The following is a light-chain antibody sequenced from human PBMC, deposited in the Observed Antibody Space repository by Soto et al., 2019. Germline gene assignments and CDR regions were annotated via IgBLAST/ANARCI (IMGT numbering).Light chain of an antibody. Sequence: QSVLTQPASVSGSPGQSITISCTGSSSDVGGYNYVSWYQQYPGKAPKVMIYEVSNRPSGVSNRFSGSKSGTTASLTISGLQAEDEADYYCSSYTSSSPLYVFGTGTKLTVL. V-gene: IGLV2-14*01. J-gene: IGLJ1*01. CDR2: EVS. CDR3: SSYTSSSPLYV. CDR1: SSDVGGYNY.